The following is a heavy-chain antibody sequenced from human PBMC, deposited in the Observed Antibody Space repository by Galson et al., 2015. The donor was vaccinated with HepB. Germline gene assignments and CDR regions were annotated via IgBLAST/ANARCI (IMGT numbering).Heavy chain of an antibody. J-gene: IGHJ4*02. CDR3: AVKTITVDTAMVFDY. Sequence: SVKVSCKASGGTFSSYTISWVRQAPGQGLEWMGRIIPILGIANYAQKFQGRVTITADKSTSTAYMELSSLRSEDTAVYYCAVKTITVDTAMVFDYWGQGTLVTVSS. V-gene: IGHV1-69*02. CDR2: IIPILGIA. CDR1: GGTFSSYT. D-gene: IGHD5-18*01.